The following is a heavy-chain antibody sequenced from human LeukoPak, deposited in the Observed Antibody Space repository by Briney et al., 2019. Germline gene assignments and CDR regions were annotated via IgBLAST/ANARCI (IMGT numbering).Heavy chain of an antibody. CDR3: AREYSNSWMVFDY. Sequence: GGSLRLSCAASGFTVSSNFMSWVRQAPGRGLEWVSVIYSGGSTYYAGSVKGRFTISRDNSKNTLYLQMNSLRAEDTAVYYCAREYSNSWMVFDYWGQGALVTVSS. CDR2: IYSGGST. V-gene: IGHV3-66*01. J-gene: IGHJ4*02. D-gene: IGHD6-13*01. CDR1: GFTVSSNF.